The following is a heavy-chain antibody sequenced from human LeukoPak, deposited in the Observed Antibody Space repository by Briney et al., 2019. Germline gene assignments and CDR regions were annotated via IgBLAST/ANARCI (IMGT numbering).Heavy chain of an antibody. Sequence: GGSLRLSCAASGLTFNNYAMNWVRQAPGKGLEWVAVIWYDGSNKYYADSVKGRFTISRDNSKNTLYLQMNSLRAEDTAVYYCAEDRGDTAILDYWGQGTLVTVSS. CDR3: AEDRGDTAILDY. V-gene: IGHV3-33*06. CDR1: GLTFNNYA. CDR2: IWYDGSNK. J-gene: IGHJ4*02. D-gene: IGHD5-18*01.